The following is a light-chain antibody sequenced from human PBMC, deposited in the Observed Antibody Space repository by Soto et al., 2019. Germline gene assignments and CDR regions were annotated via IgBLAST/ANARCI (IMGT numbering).Light chain of an antibody. Sequence: DIQMTQSPFSLSASVGDRVTITCRASQSISRYLNWYQQKPGKAPKLLIYAASSLQSGVTSRFSGSGSGADFTRAISSLQNEDFATYYCQHSYSSPRTFGQGTKVEIK. J-gene: IGKJ1*01. CDR1: QSISRY. CDR3: QHSYSSPRT. CDR2: AAS. V-gene: IGKV1-39*01.